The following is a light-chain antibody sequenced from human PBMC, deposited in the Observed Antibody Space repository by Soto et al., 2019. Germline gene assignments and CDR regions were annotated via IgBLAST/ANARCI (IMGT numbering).Light chain of an antibody. J-gene: IGLJ3*02. CDR3: QSYDSSLSGGV. CDR1: SSNIGAGYD. V-gene: IGLV1-40*01. CDR2: GNS. Sequence: QSVLTQPPSVSGAPGQRVTISCTGSSSNIGAGYDVHWYQQLPGTAPKLLIYGNSNRPSGVPDRFSGSKSGTSASLAITGLWAEDEADYYCQSYDSSLSGGVFGGGTKLTVL.